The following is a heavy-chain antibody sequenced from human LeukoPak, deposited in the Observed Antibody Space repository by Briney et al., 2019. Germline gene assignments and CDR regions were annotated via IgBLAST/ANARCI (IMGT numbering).Heavy chain of an antibody. J-gene: IGHJ4*02. CDR2: INPNSGGT. Sequence: ASVKVSCKASGYTFTGYYMHWVRQAPGQGLEWMGWINPNSGGTNYAQKFQGRVTMTRDTSISTACMELSRLRSDDTAVYYCARDPFTMVRGVISDDDYWGQGTLVTVSS. D-gene: IGHD3-10*01. CDR1: GYTFTGYY. CDR3: ARDPFTMVRGVISDDDY. V-gene: IGHV1-2*02.